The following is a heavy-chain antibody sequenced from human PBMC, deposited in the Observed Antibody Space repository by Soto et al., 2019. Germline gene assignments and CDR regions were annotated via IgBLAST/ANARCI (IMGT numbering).Heavy chain of an antibody. CDR3: ARESSGGYYYDSSGYYYFDY. V-gene: IGHV1-46*01. CDR1: GYTFINYY. D-gene: IGHD3-22*01. Sequence: ASVKVSCKASGYTFINYYIHWVRQAPGQGLEWMGIFNPTSGSTNYAQKFQGRVTITADESTSTAYMELSSLRSEDTAVYYCARESSGGYYYDSSGYYYFDYWG. J-gene: IGHJ4*01. CDR2: FNPTSGST.